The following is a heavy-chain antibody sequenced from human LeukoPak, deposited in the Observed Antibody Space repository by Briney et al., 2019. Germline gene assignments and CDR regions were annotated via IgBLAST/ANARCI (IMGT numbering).Heavy chain of an antibody. J-gene: IGHJ4*02. V-gene: IGHV1-69*05. CDR3: AREAPGGVSYSSGYYYG. Sequence: GASVKVSCKASGGTFNSYAISWVRQAPGQGLEWMGGIIPSFGTANYAQKFQGRVMITTDESTSTAYMELSSLRSEDTAVYYCAREAPGGVSYSSGYYYGWGQGTLVAVSS. CDR2: IIPSFGTA. CDR1: GGTFNSYA. D-gene: IGHD3-22*01.